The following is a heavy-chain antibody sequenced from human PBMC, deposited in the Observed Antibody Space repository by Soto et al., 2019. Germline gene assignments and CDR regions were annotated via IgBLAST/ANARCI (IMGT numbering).Heavy chain of an antibody. CDR2: IYYSGST. Sequence: PSETLSLTCTVSGGSISSGDYYWSWIRQPPGKGLEWIGYIYYSGSTYYNPSLKSRVTISVDTSKNQFSLKLSSVTAADTAVYYCARDQRFLEWLLEGNYYYYGMDVWGQGTTVTVSS. D-gene: IGHD3-3*01. V-gene: IGHV4-30-4*01. CDR1: GGSISSGDYY. CDR3: ARDQRFLEWLLEGNYYYYGMDV. J-gene: IGHJ6*02.